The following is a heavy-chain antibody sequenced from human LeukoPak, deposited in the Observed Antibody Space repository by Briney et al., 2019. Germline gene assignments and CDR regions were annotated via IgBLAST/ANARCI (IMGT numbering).Heavy chain of an antibody. J-gene: IGHJ6*04. CDR1: GFTFSSYW. V-gene: IGHV3-74*01. D-gene: IGHD3-10*02. CDR3: AELGITMIGGV. CDR2: IDRDGSVT. Sequence: GSLRLSCAGSGFTFSSYWMHWVRQAPGKGLVWVSRIDRDGSVTWYADSVKGRFTISRDNAKNTLYLQMNSLSDEDTAVYYCAELGITMIGGVWGKGTTVTISS.